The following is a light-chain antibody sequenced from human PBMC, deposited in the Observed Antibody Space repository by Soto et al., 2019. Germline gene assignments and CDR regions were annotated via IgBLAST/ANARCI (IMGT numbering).Light chain of an antibody. Sequence: QSVLTQPASVSGSPGQSITISCTGTVGLVSWYQQHPGKVPKLIIYDDTKRPSGVSSRFSGSKSGNTASLTISGLQTEDEADYYCQSYDSSHNYVFGTGTKVTVL. CDR3: QSYDSSHNYV. V-gene: IGLV2-14*02. CDR2: DDT. J-gene: IGLJ1*01. CDR1: VGL.